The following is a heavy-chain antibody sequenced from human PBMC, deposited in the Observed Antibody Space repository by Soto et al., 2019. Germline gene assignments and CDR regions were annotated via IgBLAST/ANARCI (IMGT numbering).Heavy chain of an antibody. Sequence: GGSLRLSCAASGFTFSSFGMYWLRQAPGEGLEWVAVISYDGSNKYYADSVKGRFTISRDNSKNTLYLQMNSLRAEDTAVYYCAKGGGSSSSLRNWFDPCGQGTLVTVSS. J-gene: IGHJ5*02. CDR2: ISYDGSNK. CDR1: GFTFSSFG. D-gene: IGHD6-13*01. V-gene: IGHV3-30*18. CDR3: AKGGGSSSSLRNWFDP.